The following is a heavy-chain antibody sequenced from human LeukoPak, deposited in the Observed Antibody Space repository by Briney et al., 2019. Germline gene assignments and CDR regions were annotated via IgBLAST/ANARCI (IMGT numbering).Heavy chain of an antibody. Sequence: PSETLSLTCIVSGASISTYYWSWFRQPPRKGPEWIGNIYHTGGTNYNPALKSRVTISVDTSKNQFSLRLTSVTAADTAIYYCAKSAGSKNAFDIWGQGTMVTVSS. J-gene: IGHJ3*02. CDR1: GASISTYY. CDR2: IYHTGGT. CDR3: AKSAGSKNAFDI. V-gene: IGHV4-59*01.